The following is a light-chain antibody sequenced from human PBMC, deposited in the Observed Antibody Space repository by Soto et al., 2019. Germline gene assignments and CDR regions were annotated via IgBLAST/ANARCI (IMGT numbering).Light chain of an antibody. CDR2: EVS. Sequence: QSALTQPASVSGSPGQSITISCTGTRSDVGGYNSVSWYQQHPGKAPKLMIYEVSNRPSGVSNRFSGSKSGNTASQTISGLQAEDEADYYCSSYTSSSLYVFGTGTKVTVL. CDR1: RSDVGGYNS. J-gene: IGLJ1*01. CDR3: SSYTSSSLYV. V-gene: IGLV2-14*01.